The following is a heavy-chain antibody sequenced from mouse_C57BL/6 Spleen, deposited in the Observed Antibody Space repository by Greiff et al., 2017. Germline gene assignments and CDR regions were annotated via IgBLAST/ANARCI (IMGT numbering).Heavy chain of an antibody. CDR2: IDPSDSET. CDR1: GYTFTSYW. D-gene: IGHD1-1*02. V-gene: IGHV1-52*01. Sequence: QVQLQQPGAELVRPGASVKLSCKASGYTFTSYWMHWVKQRPIQGLEWIGNIDPSDSETNYNQKFKDKATLTVDKSSSTAYMQLSSLTSEDSAVYYCARWWYYFDYWGQGTTLTVSS. CDR3: ARWWYYFDY. J-gene: IGHJ2*01.